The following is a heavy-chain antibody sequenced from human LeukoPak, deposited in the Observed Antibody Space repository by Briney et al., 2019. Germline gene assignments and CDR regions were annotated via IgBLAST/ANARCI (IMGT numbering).Heavy chain of an antibody. D-gene: IGHD1-26*01. CDR2: ISYDGSNK. CDR1: GFTFSSYA. J-gene: IGHJ4*02. V-gene: IGHV3-30-3*01. Sequence: PGGSLRLSCAASGFTFSSYAMHWVRQAPGKGLEWVAVISYDGSNKYYADSVKGRLTISRDNSKNTLYLQMNSLRAEDTAVYYCASLYSGSYFAIVTGFDYWGQGTLVTVSS. CDR3: ASLYSGSYFAIVTGFDY.